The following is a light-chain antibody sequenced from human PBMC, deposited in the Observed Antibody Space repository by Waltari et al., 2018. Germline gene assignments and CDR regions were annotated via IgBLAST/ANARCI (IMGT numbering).Light chain of an antibody. CDR3: QQYNNWPRGT. V-gene: IGKV3-15*01. CDR2: GAS. J-gene: IGKJ1*01. CDR1: PSVSST. Sequence: EIVMTQSPATLSVSPGERATLSCRASPSVSSTLAWYQQNPGQAPRLLIYGASTRATGIPARFSGSGSGTEFTLTISSLQSEDFAVYYCQQYNNWPRGTFGQGTKVEIK.